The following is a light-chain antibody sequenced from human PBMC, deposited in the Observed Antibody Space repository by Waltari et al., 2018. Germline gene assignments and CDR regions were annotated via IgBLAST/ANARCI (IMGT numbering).Light chain of an antibody. Sequence: DMVMTQSPATLSVSPGGRATLSCRVSESVGTSVAWYKQTPGQPPRLLLYGASTRATGVPARFSGSGSGTDFTLTISSLQSEDSAIYFCQQHNNWPRTFGQGTKVEIK. CDR2: GAS. CDR3: QQHNNWPRT. V-gene: IGKV3-15*01. J-gene: IGKJ1*01. CDR1: ESVGTS.